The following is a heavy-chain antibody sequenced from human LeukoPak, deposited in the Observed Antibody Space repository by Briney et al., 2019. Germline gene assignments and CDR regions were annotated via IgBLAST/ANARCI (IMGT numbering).Heavy chain of an antibody. CDR3: ARDGILGSHDC. J-gene: IGHJ4*02. V-gene: IGHV3-7*01. CDR2: INQGGSEE. D-gene: IGHD3-3*02. Sequence: GGSLRLSCAASGFTFSDHWMSWVRQAPGKGLEWVANINQGGSEEQYVDSVKGRFTISRDNAKSSLYLQMNSLKAEDTAVYYCARDGILGSHDCWGQGTLVTVSS. CDR1: GFTFSDHW.